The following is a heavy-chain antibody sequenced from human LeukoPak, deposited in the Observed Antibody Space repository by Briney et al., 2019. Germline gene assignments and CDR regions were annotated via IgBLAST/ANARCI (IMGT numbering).Heavy chain of an antibody. CDR1: GGSFSGYY. D-gene: IGHD3-10*01. Sequence: SETLSLICAVYGGSFSGYYWSWIRQPPGKGLEWIGEINHSGSTNYNPSLKSRVTISVDTSKNQFSLKLSSVTAADTAVYYCARGQPGGGYWGQGTLVTVSS. J-gene: IGHJ4*02. CDR3: ARGQPGGGY. CDR2: INHSGST. V-gene: IGHV4-34*01.